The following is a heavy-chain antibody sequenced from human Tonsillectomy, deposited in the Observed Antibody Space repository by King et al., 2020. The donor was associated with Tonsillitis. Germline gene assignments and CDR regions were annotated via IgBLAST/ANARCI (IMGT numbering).Heavy chain of an antibody. D-gene: IGHD3-3*01. CDR3: AKVSWVLTSFGAGGHFDS. CDR1: GFTFDDYA. J-gene: IGHJ4*02. Sequence: VQLVESGGGLVQPGRSLRLSCAASGFTFDDYAMHWVRQAPGKGLEWVSGINWNSISIVYADSVKGRFTISRDNAKNSLYLQMNSLRAEDTALYYCAKVSWVLTSFGAGGHFDSWGQGTLVTVSS. V-gene: IGHV3-9*01. CDR2: INWNSISI.